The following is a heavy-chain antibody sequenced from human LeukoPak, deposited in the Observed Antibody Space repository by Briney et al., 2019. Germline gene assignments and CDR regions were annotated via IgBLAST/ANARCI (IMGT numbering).Heavy chain of an antibody. J-gene: IGHJ4*02. CDR2: IIPIFGTA. Sequence: VASVKVSCKASGGTFSSYAISWVRQPPGQGLEWMGRIIPIFGTANYARKLQGRVTITTDESTSTAYMELSSLRSEDTAVYYCATTAIKYSGSYFDYWGQGTLVTVSS. CDR3: ATTAIKYSGSYFDY. CDR1: GGTFSSYA. V-gene: IGHV1-69*05. D-gene: IGHD1-26*01.